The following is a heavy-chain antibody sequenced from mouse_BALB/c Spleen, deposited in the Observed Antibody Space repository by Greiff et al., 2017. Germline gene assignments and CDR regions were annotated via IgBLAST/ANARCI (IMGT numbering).Heavy chain of an antibody. CDR1: GFTFSDYY. J-gene: IGHJ4*01. V-gene: IGHV5-4*02. CDR2: ISDGGSYT. D-gene: IGHD3-1*01. Sequence: EVHLVESGGGLVKPGGSLKLSCAASGFTFSDYYMYWVRQTPEKRLEWVATISDGGSYTYYPDSVKGRFTISRDNAKNNLYLQMSSPKSEDTAMYYCARDCSKRYYAMDYWGQGTSVTVSS. CDR3: ARDCSKRYYAMDY.